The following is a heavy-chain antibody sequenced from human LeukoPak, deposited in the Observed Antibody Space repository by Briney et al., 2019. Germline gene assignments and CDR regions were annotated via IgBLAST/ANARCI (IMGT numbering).Heavy chain of an antibody. V-gene: IGHV4-34*01. D-gene: IGHD6-13*01. CDR1: GGSFSGYY. Sequence: SETLSLTCAVYGGSFSGYYWSWIRQPPGKGLEWIGEINHSGSTNYNPSLKSRVTISVDTSKNQFSLKLSSVTAADTAVYYCARHFTGSWYFDYWGQGTLVTVSS. CDR3: ARHFTGSWYFDY. CDR2: INHSGST. J-gene: IGHJ4*02.